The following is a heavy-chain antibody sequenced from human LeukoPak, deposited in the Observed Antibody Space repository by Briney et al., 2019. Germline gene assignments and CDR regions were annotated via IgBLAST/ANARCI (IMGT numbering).Heavy chain of an antibody. D-gene: IGHD5-18*01. Sequence: SVKGRFTISRDNAKNSQYLQMNSLRAEDTAVYYCARGDSYGFDYWGQGTLVTVSS. V-gene: IGHV3-48*01. J-gene: IGHJ4*02. CDR3: ARGDSYGFDY.